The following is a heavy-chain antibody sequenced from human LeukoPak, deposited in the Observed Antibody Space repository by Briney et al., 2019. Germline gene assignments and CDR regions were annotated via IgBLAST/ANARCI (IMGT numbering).Heavy chain of an antibody. CDR1: GGTFSSYA. V-gene: IGHV1-69*05. J-gene: IGHJ6*03. Sequence: SVKVSCKASGGTFSSYAISWVRQAPGQGLGWMGGIIPILGTANYAQKFQGRVTITTDESTSTAYMELSSLRSEDTAVYYCARDWKRGPTYYYMDVWGKGTTVTVSS. D-gene: IGHD1-1*01. CDR2: IIPILGTA. CDR3: ARDWKRGPTYYYMDV.